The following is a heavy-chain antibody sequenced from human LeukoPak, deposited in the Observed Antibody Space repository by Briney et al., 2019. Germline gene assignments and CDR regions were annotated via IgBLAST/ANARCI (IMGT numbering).Heavy chain of an antibody. J-gene: IGHJ6*03. V-gene: IGHV4-4*07. CDR2: IYTSGST. CDR3: ARDRLEYYYYYMDV. Sequence: SETLSLTCTVSGGSISSYYWSWIRQPAGKGLEWIGRIYTSGSTNYNPSLKSRVTMSVDTSKNQFSLKLSSVTAADTAVYYCARDRLEYYYYYMDVWGKGTTVTVSS. CDR1: GGSISSYY.